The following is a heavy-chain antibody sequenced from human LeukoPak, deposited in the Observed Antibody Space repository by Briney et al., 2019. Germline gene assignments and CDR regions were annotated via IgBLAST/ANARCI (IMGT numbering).Heavy chain of an antibody. Sequence: GGSLRLSCAASGFTFSSYGMHWVRQAPGKGLEWVAFIRSDGSNIYYADSVKGRFTISRDNSQNTLYLQMNSLKTEDTAVYYCAKFHITGTTPSYFDYWGQGTLVTVSS. V-gene: IGHV3-30*02. J-gene: IGHJ4*02. D-gene: IGHD1-7*01. CDR3: AKFHITGTTPSYFDY. CDR1: GFTFSSYG. CDR2: IRSDGSNI.